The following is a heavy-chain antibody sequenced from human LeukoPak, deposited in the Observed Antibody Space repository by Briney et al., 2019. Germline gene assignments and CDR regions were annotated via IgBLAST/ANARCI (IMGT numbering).Heavy chain of an antibody. CDR2: ISGSGGST. CDR1: GFTFSSYA. Sequence: GGSLRLSCAASGFTFSSYAMSWVRQAPGKGLEWVSAISGSGGSTYYADSVKGRFTISRDNSKNTLYLQMNSLKASDTAMYYCARHSSGSYSEYYYYMDVWGKGTTVTVSS. J-gene: IGHJ6*03. CDR3: ARHSSGSYSEYYYYMDV. D-gene: IGHD1-26*01. V-gene: IGHV3-23*01.